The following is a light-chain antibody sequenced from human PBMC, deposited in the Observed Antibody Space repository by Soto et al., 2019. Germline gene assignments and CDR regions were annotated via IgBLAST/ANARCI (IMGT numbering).Light chain of an antibody. V-gene: IGKV1-39*01. Sequence: DIQMTQSPSSLSASVGDRVTITCRASQSISSYLNWYQQKPGKAPKLLIYAASSLHSGVPSRFSGSGSGTHFSLTISSLQPEDFATYNCQQSYSTPRYTLGQGTKLEIK. CDR1: QSISSY. J-gene: IGKJ2*01. CDR2: AAS. CDR3: QQSYSTPRYT.